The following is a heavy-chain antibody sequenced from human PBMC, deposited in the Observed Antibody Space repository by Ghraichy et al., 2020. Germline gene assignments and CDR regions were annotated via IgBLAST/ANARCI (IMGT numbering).Heavy chain of an antibody. CDR1: GGSISSSNW. V-gene: IGHV4-4*02. CDR2: IYHSGST. Sequence: SETLSLTCAVSGGSISSSNWWSWVRQPPGKGLEWIGEIYHSGSTNYNPSLKSRVTISVDKSKNQFSLKLSSVTAADTAVYYCATLPRGGGDYVYYDYWGQGTLVTVSS. D-gene: IGHD4-17*01. J-gene: IGHJ4*02. CDR3: ATLPRGGGDYVYYDY.